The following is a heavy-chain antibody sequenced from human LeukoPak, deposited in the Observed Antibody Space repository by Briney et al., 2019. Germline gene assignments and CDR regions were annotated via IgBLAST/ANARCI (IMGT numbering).Heavy chain of an antibody. CDR1: GGSISSYY. J-gene: IGHJ4*02. Sequence: SETLSLTCTVSGGSISSYYWSWIRLPPGKGLEWIGYIYYSGSTNYNPSLKSRVTISVDTSKNQFSLKLSSVTAADTAVYYCASSTMVITPLSDHIDYWGQGTLVTVSS. D-gene: IGHD4/OR15-4a*01. CDR3: ASSTMVITPLSDHIDY. V-gene: IGHV4-59*01. CDR2: IYYSGST.